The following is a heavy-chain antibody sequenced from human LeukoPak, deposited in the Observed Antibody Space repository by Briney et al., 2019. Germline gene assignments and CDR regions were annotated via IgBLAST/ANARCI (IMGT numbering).Heavy chain of an antibody. D-gene: IGHD5-18*01. J-gene: IGHJ4*02. V-gene: IGHV3-11*06. Sequence: GGSLRLSCAASGFTFSDYYMSWIRQAPGKGLEWVSYISSSSSYTNYADSVKGRFTISRDNAKNSLYLQMNSLRVEDTAVYYCAPGTYSYGYLFAYWGQGTLVTVSS. CDR1: GFTFSDYY. CDR3: APGTYSYGYLFAY. CDR2: ISSSSSYT.